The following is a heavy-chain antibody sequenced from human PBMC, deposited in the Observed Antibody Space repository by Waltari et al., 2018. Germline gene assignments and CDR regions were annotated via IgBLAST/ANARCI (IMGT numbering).Heavy chain of an antibody. CDR3: ATTIVGATTGLYWFDP. CDR1: GGSFSGSY. V-gene: IGHV4-34*01. Sequence: QVQLQQWGAGLLKPSETLSLTCAVYGGSFSGSYWTWIRQPPGKGLEWLGEINHSGSTNYNPSLKSRVTISVDTSKNQFSLKLSSVTAADTAVYYCATTIVGATTGLYWFDPWGQGTLVTVSS. D-gene: IGHD1-26*01. J-gene: IGHJ5*02. CDR2: INHSGST.